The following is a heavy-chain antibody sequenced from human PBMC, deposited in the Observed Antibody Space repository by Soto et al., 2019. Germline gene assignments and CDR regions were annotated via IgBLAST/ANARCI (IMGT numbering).Heavy chain of an antibody. CDR1: GFTFSSYS. D-gene: IGHD3-22*01. CDR2: ISSSSSTI. J-gene: IGHJ4*02. CDR3: ARGLYYYDSSGYWGY. V-gene: IGHV3-48*02. Sequence: PGGSLRLSCAASGFTFSSYSMNWVRQAPGKGLEWVSYISSSSSTIYYADSVKGRFTISRDNAKNSLYLQMNSLRDEDTAVYYCARGLYYYDSSGYWGYWGQGTQVTVSS.